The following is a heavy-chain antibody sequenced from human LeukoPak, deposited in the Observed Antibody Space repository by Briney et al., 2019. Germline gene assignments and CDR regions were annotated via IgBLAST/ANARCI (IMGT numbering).Heavy chain of an antibody. Sequence: GGSLRLSCAASGFTFSSYAMSWVRQAPGKGLEWVSAISGSSSTIYYADPVKGRFTISRDNAKNSLYLQMNSLRAEDTAVYYCASRGWTGYYEQIDYWGQGTLVTVSS. CDR3: ASRGWTGYYEQIDY. V-gene: IGHV3-48*04. CDR2: ISGSSSTI. D-gene: IGHD3/OR15-3a*01. J-gene: IGHJ4*02. CDR1: GFTFSSYA.